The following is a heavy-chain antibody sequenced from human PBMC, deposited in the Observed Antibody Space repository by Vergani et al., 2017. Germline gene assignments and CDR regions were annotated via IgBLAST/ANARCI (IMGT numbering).Heavy chain of an antibody. Sequence: EVQLLESGGGLVQPGGSLRLSCAVSGFTFSSYAMSGVRQAPGKGLEWVSAISGSGGSTYYADSVKGRFTISRDNSKNTLYLQMNSLRAEDTAVYYCAKSSGSYYPVRNWGQGTLVTVSS. CDR2: ISGSGGST. J-gene: IGHJ4*02. CDR3: AKSSGSYYPVRN. D-gene: IGHD1-26*01. V-gene: IGHV3-23*01. CDR1: GFTFSSYA.